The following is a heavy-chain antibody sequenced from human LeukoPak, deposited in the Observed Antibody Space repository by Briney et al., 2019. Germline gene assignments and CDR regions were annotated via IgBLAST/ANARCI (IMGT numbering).Heavy chain of an antibody. CDR2: IYYSGST. D-gene: IGHD3-3*01. CDR1: GGSISSSSYY. J-gene: IGHJ4*02. CDR3: ARGGITISGVVIRPFDY. Sequence: SETLSLTCTVSGGSISSSSYYWGWIRQPPGKGLEWIGSIYYSGSTYYNPSLKSRVTISVDTSKNQFSLKLSSVTAADTAVYYCARGGITISGVVIRPFDYWGQGTLVTVSS. V-gene: IGHV4-39*07.